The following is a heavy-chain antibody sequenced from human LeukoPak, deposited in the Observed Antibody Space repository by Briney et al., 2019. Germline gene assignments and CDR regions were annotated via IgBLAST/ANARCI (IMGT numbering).Heavy chain of an antibody. Sequence: GGSLGLSCAASGFTFSSYAMHWVRQAPGKGLEWVAVISYDGSNKYYADSVKGRFTISRDNSKNTLYLQMNSLRAEDTAVYYCARYSGSYYATDYWGQGTLVTVSS. D-gene: IGHD1-26*01. CDR1: GFTFSSYA. J-gene: IGHJ4*02. V-gene: IGHV3-30-3*01. CDR2: ISYDGSNK. CDR3: ARYSGSYYATDY.